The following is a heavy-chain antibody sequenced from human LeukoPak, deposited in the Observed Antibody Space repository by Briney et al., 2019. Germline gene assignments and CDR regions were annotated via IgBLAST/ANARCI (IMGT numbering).Heavy chain of an antibody. D-gene: IGHD5-24*01. CDR3: ARVEDGLSIDY. CDR2: IYYSGSA. V-gene: IGHV4-59*01. J-gene: IGHJ4*02. Sequence: PSETLSLTCTVSGGSIGSYYWSWIRQPPGKGLEWIGYIYYSGSANYNPSLKSRVTISVDTSKNQFSLKLSSVTAADTAVYYCARVEDGLSIDYWGQGTLVTVSS. CDR1: GGSIGSYY.